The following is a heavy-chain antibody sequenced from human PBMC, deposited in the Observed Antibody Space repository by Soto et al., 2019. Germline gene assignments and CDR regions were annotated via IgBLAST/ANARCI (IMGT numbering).Heavy chain of an antibody. V-gene: IGHV6-1*01. CDR2: TYYRSRWYH. Sequence: QVQLQESGPGLVKPSQTLSVSCAISGDSVSGDSAAWNWVRLSPSRGLEWLARTYYRSRWYHDYVVSVRSRITVNADTSKNQFSLQRTSVTPEDTAIYVCAGTTSQHWLYVDGWGRGSTVTVSS. CDR3: AGTTSQHWLYVDG. D-gene: IGHD6-19*01. CDR1: GDSVSGDSAA. J-gene: IGHJ6*03.